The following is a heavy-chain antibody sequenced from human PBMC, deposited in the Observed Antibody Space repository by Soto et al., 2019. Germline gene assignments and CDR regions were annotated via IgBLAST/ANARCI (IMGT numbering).Heavy chain of an antibody. Sequence: SETLSLTCTVSGGSISSGGYYWSWIRQPPGKGLEWIGYIYYSGSTYYNPSLKSRVTISVDTSKNQFSLKLSSVTAADTAVYYCARVIRYYYGMDVWGQGTTVTVSS. CDR2: IYYSGST. J-gene: IGHJ6*02. V-gene: IGHV4-30-4*01. D-gene: IGHD2-21*01. CDR1: GGSISSGGYY. CDR3: ARVIRYYYGMDV.